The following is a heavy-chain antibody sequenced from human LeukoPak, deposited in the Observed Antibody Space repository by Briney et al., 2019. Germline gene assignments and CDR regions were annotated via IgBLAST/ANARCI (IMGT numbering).Heavy chain of an antibody. CDR2: IYYSGST. CDR1: GGSISSSSYY. J-gene: IGHJ4*02. D-gene: IGHD3-3*01. V-gene: IGHV4-39*07. Sequence: SETLSLTCTVSGGSISSSSYYWGWIRQPPGKGLEWIGSIYYSGSTYYNPSLKSRATISVDTSKNQFSLKLSSVTTADTAVYYCARVGGYYDFWRGFDYWGQGTLVTVSS. CDR3: ARVGGYYDFWRGFDY.